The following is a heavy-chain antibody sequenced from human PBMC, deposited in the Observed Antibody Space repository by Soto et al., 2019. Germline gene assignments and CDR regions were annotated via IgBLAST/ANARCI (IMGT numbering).Heavy chain of an antibody. V-gene: IGHV4-59*01. D-gene: IGHD3-16*01. Sequence: QVQLQESGPGLVKPSETLSLTCTVSGGSISSYYWNWIRQPPGKGLEWIGYIYYSGSTNYNPSLKRRATLSVDTSKTPFSLKLSSVIAADTAVYYCARDGGTYGMDVWGQGTTVTVSS. CDR2: IYYSGST. CDR3: ARDGGTYGMDV. J-gene: IGHJ6*02. CDR1: GGSISSYY.